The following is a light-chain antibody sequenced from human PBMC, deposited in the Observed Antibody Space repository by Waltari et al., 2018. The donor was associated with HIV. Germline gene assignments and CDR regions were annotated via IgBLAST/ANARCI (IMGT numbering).Light chain of an antibody. CDR2: KDT. V-gene: IGLV3-25*03. J-gene: IGLJ1*01. CDR1: ALARQC. CDR3: QSADTGGTRV. Sequence: SFELTKPHSVSVSPGQTARNTCSGDALARQCVYWYQQKPGQAPVVVIYKDTERPSGIPERFSGSSSGTTVTLTINGVQAEDEADYYCQSADTGGTRVFGSGTKVTVL.